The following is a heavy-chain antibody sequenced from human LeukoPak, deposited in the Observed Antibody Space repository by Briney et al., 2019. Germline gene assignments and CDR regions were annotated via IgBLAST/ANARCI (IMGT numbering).Heavy chain of an antibody. CDR2: ISYDGSNK. CDR1: GFTFSSYG. J-gene: IGHJ4*02. V-gene: IGHV3-30*03. CDR3: ARDKVVGATYFDY. Sequence: GGSLRLSCAASGFTFSSYGMHWVRQAPGKGLEWVAVISYDGSNKYYADSVKGRFTISRDNSKNTLYLQMNSLRAEDTAVYYCARDKVVGATYFDYWGQGTLVTVSS. D-gene: IGHD1-26*01.